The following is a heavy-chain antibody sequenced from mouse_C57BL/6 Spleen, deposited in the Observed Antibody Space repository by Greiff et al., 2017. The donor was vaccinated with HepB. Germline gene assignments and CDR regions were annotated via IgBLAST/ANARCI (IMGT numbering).Heavy chain of an antibody. CDR1: GYTFTSYT. CDR2: INPSSGYT. Sequence: VQLVESGAELARPGASVKMSCKASGYTFTSYTMHWVKQRPGQGLEWIGYINPSSGYTKYNQKFKDKATLTADKSSSTAYMQLSSLTSEDSAVYYCARDLYGLMDYWGQGTSVTVSS. V-gene: IGHV1-4*01. J-gene: IGHJ4*01. D-gene: IGHD1-1*02. CDR3: ARDLYGLMDY.